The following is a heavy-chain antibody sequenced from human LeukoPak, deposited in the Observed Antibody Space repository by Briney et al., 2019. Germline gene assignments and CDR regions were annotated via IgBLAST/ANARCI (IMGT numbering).Heavy chain of an antibody. V-gene: IGHV1-2*02. J-gene: IGHJ4*02. D-gene: IGHD5-12*01. Sequence: GASVTVSFKASGYTFTDFYIHWVRQAPGQGLEWMGWINPYNADTNYAPEFQGRVTLTKDTSISSAYMELSSLRSGDTAVYYCARGGYSGYDLLPFDYWGQGTLVTVSS. CDR3: ARGGYSGYDLLPFDY. CDR1: GYTFTDFY. CDR2: INPYNADT.